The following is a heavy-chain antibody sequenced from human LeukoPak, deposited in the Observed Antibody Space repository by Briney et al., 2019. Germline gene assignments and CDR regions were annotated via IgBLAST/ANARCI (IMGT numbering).Heavy chain of an antibody. CDR2: INPNSGGT. V-gene: IGHV1-2*02. CDR3: ARDEGYCSGGSCYLRLDY. CDR1: GYTFTGYF. D-gene: IGHD2-15*01. J-gene: IGHJ4*02. Sequence: VASVKVSCKASGYTFTGYFIHWVRQAPGQGLEWMGWINPNSGGTYFAQKFQGRVTMTRDTSISTAYMELSRLTSDDTAVYYCARDEGYCSGGSCYLRLDYWGQGTLVTVSS.